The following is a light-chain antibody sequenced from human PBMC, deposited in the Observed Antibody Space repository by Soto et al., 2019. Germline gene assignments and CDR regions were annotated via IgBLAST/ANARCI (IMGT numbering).Light chain of an antibody. CDR2: GNS. V-gene: IGLV1-40*01. Sequence: QSVLTQPPSVSGAPGQRVTISCTGSSSNIGAGYEVHWYRQLPGTAPKLLIYGNSNRPSGVPDRFSGSKSGTSASLAITGLQAEDDAEYYCQSYDTSLSGSAVFGGGTQLPVL. CDR1: SSNIGAGYE. J-gene: IGLJ7*01. CDR3: QSYDTSLSGSAV.